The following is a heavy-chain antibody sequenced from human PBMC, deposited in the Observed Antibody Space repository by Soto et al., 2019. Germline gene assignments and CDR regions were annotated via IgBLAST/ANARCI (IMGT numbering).Heavy chain of an antibody. V-gene: IGHV4-39*01. J-gene: IGHJ4*02. Sequence: PSETLSLTCTVSGGSISSSSYYWGWIRQPPGKGLEWIGSIYYSGSTYYNPSLKSRVTISVDTSKNQFSLKLSSVTAADTAVYYCARHGDTAMVTIDYWGQGTLVTVSS. CDR2: IYYSGST. D-gene: IGHD5-18*01. CDR1: GGSISSSSYY. CDR3: ARHGDTAMVTIDY.